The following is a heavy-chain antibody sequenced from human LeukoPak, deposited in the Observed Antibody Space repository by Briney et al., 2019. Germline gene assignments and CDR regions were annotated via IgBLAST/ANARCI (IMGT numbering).Heavy chain of an antibody. D-gene: IGHD3-22*01. CDR3: ARDGYYYDSSGYYDLPFDY. V-gene: IGHV3-21*01. Sequence: GGSLRLSCAASGFTFSSYSMNWVRQAPGKGLEWVSSISSSSSYIYYADSVKGRFTISRDNAKNSLYLQMNSLRAGDTAVYYCARDGYYYDSSGYYDLPFDYWGQGTLVTVSS. CDR2: ISSSSSYI. CDR1: GFTFSSYS. J-gene: IGHJ4*02.